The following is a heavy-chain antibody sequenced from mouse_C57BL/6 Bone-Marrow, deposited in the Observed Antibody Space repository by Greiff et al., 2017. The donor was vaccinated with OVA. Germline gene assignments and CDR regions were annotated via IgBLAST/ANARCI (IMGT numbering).Heavy chain of an antibody. J-gene: IGHJ2*01. CDR2: IDPANGNT. V-gene: IGHV14-3*01. CDR1: GFNIKNTY. D-gene: IGHD3-3*01. Sequence: VQLQQSVAELVRPGASVKLSCTASGFNIKNTYMPWVKQRPEPGLEWIGRIDPANGNTKYAPKFQGKATITADTSSNTAYLQLSSLTSEDTAIYYCAGGLPVDYWGQGTTLTVSS. CDR3: AGGLPVDY.